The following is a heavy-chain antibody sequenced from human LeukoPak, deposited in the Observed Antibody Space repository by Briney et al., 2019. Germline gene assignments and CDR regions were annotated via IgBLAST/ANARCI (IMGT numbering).Heavy chain of an antibody. Sequence: PGGSLRLSCAASGLTFSSYAMHWVRQAPGKGLEWVAVISYDGSNKYYADSVKGRFTISRDNSKNTLYLQMNSLRAEDTAVYYCARDRGVQKDYFDYWGQGTLVTVSS. J-gene: IGHJ4*02. CDR1: GLTFSSYA. V-gene: IGHV3-30-3*01. CDR3: ARDRGVQKDYFDY. CDR2: ISYDGSNK. D-gene: IGHD6-6*01.